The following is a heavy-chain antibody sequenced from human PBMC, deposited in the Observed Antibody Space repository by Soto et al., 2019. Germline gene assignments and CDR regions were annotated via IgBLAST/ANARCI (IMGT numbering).Heavy chain of an antibody. CDR3: VKQAHGLDGVAFDY. V-gene: IGHV3-64D*06. CDR2: VSTSGRST. Sequence: EVQLVESGGGLVQPGGSLRLSCSASGFIFSESTRYWVRQGPGKGLEAISAVSTSGRSTYYADSVKDRFTISRDNSKNTLFLQMGSLRPEDTAIYYCVKQAHGLDGVAFDYWGQGTQVTLAS. D-gene: IGHD2-15*01. J-gene: IGHJ4*02. CDR1: GFIFSEST.